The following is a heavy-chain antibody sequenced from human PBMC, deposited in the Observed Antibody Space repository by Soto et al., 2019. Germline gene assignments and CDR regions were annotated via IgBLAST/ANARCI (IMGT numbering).Heavy chain of an antibody. CDR3: AKNSPKAYEYSSSSVYYYGMDV. D-gene: IGHD6-6*01. CDR1: GFTFSSYG. Sequence: GGSLRLSCAASGFTFSSYGMHWVRQAPGKGLEWVAVISYDGSNKYYADSVKGRFTISRDNSKNTLYLQMNSLRAEDTAVYYCAKNSPKAYEYSSSSVYYYGMDVWGQGTTVTSP. J-gene: IGHJ6*02. CDR2: ISYDGSNK. V-gene: IGHV3-30*18.